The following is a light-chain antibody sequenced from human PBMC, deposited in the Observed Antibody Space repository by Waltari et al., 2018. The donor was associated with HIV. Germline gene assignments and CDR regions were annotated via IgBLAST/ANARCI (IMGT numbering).Light chain of an antibody. CDR1: ISNIGGNT. Sequence: QSVLTQSPSASGTPGQRVTISCSGSISNIGGNTVSWYQHLPGTAPKLLIYSNNRRPSGVPDRCSAAKSGTSASLAISGLQSEDEADYYCAAWDANLNGRLFGGGTKLTVL. CDR3: AAWDANLNGRL. CDR2: SNN. V-gene: IGLV1-44*01. J-gene: IGLJ2*01.